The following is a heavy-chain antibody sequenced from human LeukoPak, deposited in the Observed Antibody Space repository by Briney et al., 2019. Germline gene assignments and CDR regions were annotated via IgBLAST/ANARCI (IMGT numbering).Heavy chain of an antibody. V-gene: IGHV4-34*01. CDR2: INHSGST. Sequence: SETLSLTCAVYGGSFSGYYWSWIRQPPGKGLEWIGEINHSGSTNFNPSLKSRVTISVDTSKNQFSLKLSSVTAADTAVYCCARDRSRYGSGSSGVRGYFDYWGQGTLVTVSS. J-gene: IGHJ4*02. D-gene: IGHD3-10*01. CDR1: GGSFSGYY. CDR3: ARDRSRYGSGSSGVRGYFDY.